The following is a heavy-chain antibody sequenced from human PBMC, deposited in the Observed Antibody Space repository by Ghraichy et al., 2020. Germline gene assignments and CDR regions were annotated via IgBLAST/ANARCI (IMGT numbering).Heavy chain of an antibody. Sequence: GESLNISCAASGFTFSDYYMSWIRQAPGKGLEWVSYISSSSYTNYADSVKGRFTISRDSAKNSLYLQMNSLRAEDTAVYYCAGGVLWFGELSPIYYYYYYMDVWGKGTTVTVSS. CDR3: AGGVLWFGELSPIYYYYYYMDV. D-gene: IGHD3-10*01. J-gene: IGHJ6*03. V-gene: IGHV3-11*06. CDR2: ISSSSYT. CDR1: GFTFSDYY.